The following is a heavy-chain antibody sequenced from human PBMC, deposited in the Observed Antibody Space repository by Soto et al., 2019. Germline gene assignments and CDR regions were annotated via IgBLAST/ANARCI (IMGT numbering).Heavy chain of an antibody. V-gene: IGHV5-51*01. Sequence: PGESLKISCKGSGYSFTSYWIVWVRQMPGKGLEWMGIIFPGDSDTRYSPSFQGQVTISADKSISTAYLQWSSLKASDTAMYYCARIHTQLHRNNWFDPWGQGTLVTVSS. CDR2: IFPGDSDT. J-gene: IGHJ5*02. D-gene: IGHD2-2*01. CDR3: ARIHTQLHRNNWFDP. CDR1: GYSFTSYW.